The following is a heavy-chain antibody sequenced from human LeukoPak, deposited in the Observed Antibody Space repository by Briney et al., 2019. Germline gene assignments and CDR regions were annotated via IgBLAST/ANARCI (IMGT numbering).Heavy chain of an antibody. CDR3: ARVASRSISSRCFDH. J-gene: IGHJ4*02. CDR1: AGSTDGYY. V-gene: IGHV4-4*08. CDR2: IYSSWTT. D-gene: IGHD6-6*01. Sequence: SDTLSLTCTVSAGSTDGYYWNCIRQPPGKALECIGFIYSSWTTNYNPSLKSRVTISLDTSNKQFSLRLASVTAADTAVYFCARVASRSISSRCFDHWGQGTLVAVSS.